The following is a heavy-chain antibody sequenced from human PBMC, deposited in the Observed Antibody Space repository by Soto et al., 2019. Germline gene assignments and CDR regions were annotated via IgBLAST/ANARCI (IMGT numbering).Heavy chain of an antibody. J-gene: IGHJ5*02. D-gene: IGHD3-22*01. CDR2: FYHGGST. CDR1: GYSISSGYY. CDR3: ARVGPWVPYYYDSSPYTFENWFDP. Sequence: SETLSLTCAVSGYSISSGYYWGWLRQPPGKGLERIGSFYHGGSTYYNPSLNSRVTLSIDMTNNHVSLILNSVTAADTAVYYCARVGPWVPYYYDSSPYTFENWFDPWGQGTLVTVSS. V-gene: IGHV4-38-2*01.